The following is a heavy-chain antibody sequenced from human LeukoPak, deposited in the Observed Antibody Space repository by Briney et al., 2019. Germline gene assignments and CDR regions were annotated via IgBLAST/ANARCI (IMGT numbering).Heavy chain of an antibody. V-gene: IGHV3-7*01. CDR1: GFTFRTYW. J-gene: IGHJ4*02. Sequence: PGGSLRLSCVASGFTFRTYWMSWVRQAPGKGLEWVANLKQDGSVKHYVDSVKGRFTISRDNAKNSPYLQMTNLRAEDTAVYYCATSADSPGNSWGQGTLITVSS. D-gene: IGHD4-23*01. CDR3: ATSADSPGNS. CDR2: LKQDGSVK.